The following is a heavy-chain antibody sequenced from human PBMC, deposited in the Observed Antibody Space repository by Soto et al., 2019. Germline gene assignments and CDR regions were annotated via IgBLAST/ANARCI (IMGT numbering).Heavy chain of an antibody. CDR3: ATEPPWYYDILTGYYGSDY. Sequence: ASVKVSCKVSGYTLTELSMHWVRQAPGKGLEWMGGFDPEDGETIYAQKFQGRVTMTEDTSTDTAYMELSSLRSEDTAVYYCATEPPWYYDILTGYYGSDYWGQGTLVTVSS. V-gene: IGHV1-24*01. CDR2: FDPEDGET. CDR1: GYTLTELS. J-gene: IGHJ4*02. D-gene: IGHD3-9*01.